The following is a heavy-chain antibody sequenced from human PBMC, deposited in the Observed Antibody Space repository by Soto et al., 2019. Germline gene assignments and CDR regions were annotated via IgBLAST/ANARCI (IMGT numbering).Heavy chain of an antibody. J-gene: IGHJ6*02. V-gene: IGHV1-8*01. Sequence: QVQLVQSGAEVKKPGASVKVSCKASGYIFTSYDINWVRQATGQGLEWMGWMNPNSGNTGYAQKFQGRVTMTRNTSISTAYMELSSLRSEDTAVYYCARERPSQGGVYGMDVWGQGTTVTVSS. CDR3: ARERPSQGGVYGMDV. CDR2: MNPNSGNT. CDR1: GYIFTSYD. D-gene: IGHD3-16*01.